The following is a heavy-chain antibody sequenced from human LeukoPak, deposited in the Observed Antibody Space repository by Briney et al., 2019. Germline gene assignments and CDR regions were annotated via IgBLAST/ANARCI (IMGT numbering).Heavy chain of an antibody. CDR3: ARVGTLTGHPRYYYYYYMDV. V-gene: IGHV4-34*01. Sequence: SETLSLTCAVYGGSFSGYYWSWIRQPPGKGLEWIGEINHSGSTNYNPSLKSRVTISVDTSKNQFSLKLSSVTAADTAVYYCARVGTLTGHPRYYYYYYMDVWGKGTTVTVSS. CDR1: GGSFSGYY. D-gene: IGHD3-9*01. CDR2: INHSGST. J-gene: IGHJ6*03.